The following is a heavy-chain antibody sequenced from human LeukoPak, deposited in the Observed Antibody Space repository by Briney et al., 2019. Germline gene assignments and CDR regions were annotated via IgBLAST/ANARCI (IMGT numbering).Heavy chain of an antibody. CDR1: GGSISSSSYY. D-gene: IGHD2-2*02. CDR2: IYYSGST. J-gene: IGHJ5*02. CDR3: PRRLYRFNWFDP. V-gene: IGHV4-39*01. Sequence: SETLSLTCTVSGGSISSSSYYWGWIRQPPGKGLEWIGSIYYSGSTYYNPSLKSRVTISVDTSKDQFSLKLSSVTAADTAVYYCPRRLYRFNWFDPWGQGTLVTVSS.